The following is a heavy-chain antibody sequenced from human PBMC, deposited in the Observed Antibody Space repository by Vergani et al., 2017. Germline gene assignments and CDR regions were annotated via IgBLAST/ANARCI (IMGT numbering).Heavy chain of an antibody. CDR2: IGYDGRIK. J-gene: IGHJ5*02. CDR1: GFSFNTYG. CDR3: ARDRYCSSTSCSRGGPYNWFDP. Sequence: QVQLVETGGGVVQPGGSLRLYCATSGFSFNTYGAHWVRQAPGKGLEWVAFIGYDGRIKYNVDSVKGRFTISRDTSKKTLSLQMRSLRADDTAVYYCARDRYCSSTSCSRGGPYNWFDPWGQGTLVTVSS. V-gene: IGHV3-30*02. D-gene: IGHD2-2*01.